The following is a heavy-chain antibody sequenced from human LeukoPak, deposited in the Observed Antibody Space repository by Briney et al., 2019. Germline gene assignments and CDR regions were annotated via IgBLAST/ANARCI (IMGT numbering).Heavy chain of an antibody. V-gene: IGHV3-23*01. CDR2: ISGGGGST. J-gene: IGHJ2*01. CDR3: AKAVGFWDFDL. CDR1: GFTFSSYA. D-gene: IGHD1-26*01. Sequence: GGSLRLSCAASGFTFSSYAMSWVRQAPGKGLEWVSAISGGGGSTYYADSVKGRFTISRDNSKNTLYLQMNSLRAEDTVVYYCAKAVGFWDFDLWGRGTLVTVSS.